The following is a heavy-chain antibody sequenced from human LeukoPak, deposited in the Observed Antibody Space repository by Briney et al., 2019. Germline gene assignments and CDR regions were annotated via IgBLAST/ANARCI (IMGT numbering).Heavy chain of an antibody. J-gene: IGHJ4*02. CDR3: ATQFCSGGKCYLWSFDY. CDR1: GFTFGSYA. D-gene: IGHD2-15*01. CDR2: ISDCGTST. Sequence: GGSLRLSCAASGFTFGSYALIWVRQARGKGREWVSVISDCGTSTFYADSVRGRFTISRDNYKNTLYLQVNSLRAEDTAVYYCATQFCSGGKCYLWSFDYWGQGSLVTVSS. V-gene: IGHV3-23*01.